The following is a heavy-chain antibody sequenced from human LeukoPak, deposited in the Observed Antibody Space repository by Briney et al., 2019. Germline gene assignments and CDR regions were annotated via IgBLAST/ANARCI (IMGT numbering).Heavy chain of an antibody. CDR3: AKIYRGIQLWSYYFDY. CDR2: IKQDGSEK. CDR1: GFTFSSYW. J-gene: IGHJ4*02. Sequence: GGSLRLSCAASGFTFSSYWMSWVRQAPGKGLEWVANIKQDGSEKYYVDSVKGRFTISRDNAKNSLYLQMNSLRAEDTAVYYCAKIYRGIQLWSYYFDYWGQGTLVTVSS. V-gene: IGHV3-7*01. D-gene: IGHD5-18*01.